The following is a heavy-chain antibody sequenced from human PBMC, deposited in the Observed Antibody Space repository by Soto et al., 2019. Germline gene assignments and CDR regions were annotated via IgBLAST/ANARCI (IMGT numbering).Heavy chain of an antibody. J-gene: IGHJ6*02. CDR2: INPNSGGT. V-gene: IGHV1-2*04. D-gene: IGHD7-27*01. Sequence: QVQLVQSGAEVKKPGASVKVSCKASGYTFTSYYMHWVRQAPGQGLEWMGWINPNSGGTNYAQKFQGWVTMTRDTSISTAYMELSRLRSDDTAVYYCARDREPWGGGAKGYYYYGMDVWGQGTTVTVSS. CDR1: GYTFTSYY. CDR3: ARDREPWGGGAKGYYYYGMDV.